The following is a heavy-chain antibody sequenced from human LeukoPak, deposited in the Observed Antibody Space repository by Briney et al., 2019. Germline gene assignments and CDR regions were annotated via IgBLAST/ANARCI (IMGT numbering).Heavy chain of an antibody. CDR2: IYYSGST. CDR3: ARLKYNWNYVYRFDP. J-gene: IGHJ5*02. D-gene: IGHD1-7*01. CDR1: GGSISSSSYY. V-gene: IGHV4-39*01. Sequence: SETLSLTCTVSGGSISSSSYYWGWIGQPPGKGLEWIGSIYYSGSTYYNPSLKSRVTISVDTSKNQFSLKLSSVTAADTAVYYCARLKYNWNYVYRFDPWGQGTLVTVSS.